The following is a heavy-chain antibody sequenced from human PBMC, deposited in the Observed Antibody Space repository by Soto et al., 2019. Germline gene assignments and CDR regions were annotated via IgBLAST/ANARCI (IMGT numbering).Heavy chain of an antibody. CDR3: ARLTGGRGVPDAFDF. D-gene: IGHD3-10*01. CDR2: IYYSGGT. V-gene: IGHV4-59*08. Sequence: SETLSLTCTVSGGSISGYYWSWIRQPPGKGLEWIGYIYYSGGTNYKPSLKGRVTISVDTSKNQFSLKLRSVAAADTAMYYCARLTGGRGVPDAFDFWGQGTMVT. J-gene: IGHJ3*01. CDR1: GGSISGYY.